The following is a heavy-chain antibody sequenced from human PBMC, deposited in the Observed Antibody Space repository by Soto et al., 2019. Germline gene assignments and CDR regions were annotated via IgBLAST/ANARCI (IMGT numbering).Heavy chain of an antibody. Sequence: SETLSLTCSVSGASVTSGSYFWTWIRQLPGKGLQWIGYIYSSGATHYKPSLQSRLSMSLDTSGNHFSLRLTSVTVADTAVYYCAVHRATPGAALSNWFGPWGQGSLVT. D-gene: IGHD1-1*01. J-gene: IGHJ5*02. CDR3: AVHRATPGAALSNWFGP. V-gene: IGHV4-31*02. CDR1: GASVTSGSYF. CDR2: IYSSGAT.